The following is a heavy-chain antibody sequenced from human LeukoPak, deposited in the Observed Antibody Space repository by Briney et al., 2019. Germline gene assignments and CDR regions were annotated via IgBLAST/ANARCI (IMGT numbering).Heavy chain of an antibody. CDR1: GFTFSSYA. V-gene: IGHV3-23*01. D-gene: IGHD2-8*02. CDR3: VRDGNYWDFDY. J-gene: IGHJ4*02. CDR2: FSGSGGNT. Sequence: PGRSLKLSCAASGFTFSSYAMSWVRQAPGKGLEWVSTFSGSGGNTYYADSVKGRFTISRDNSKNTLYLQMNSLRAEDTAVYYCVRDGNYWDFDYWGQGILVTVSS.